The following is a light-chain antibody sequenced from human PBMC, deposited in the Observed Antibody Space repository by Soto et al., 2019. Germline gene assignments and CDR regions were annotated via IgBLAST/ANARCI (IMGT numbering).Light chain of an antibody. CDR2: DVS. CDR1: SSXVGGYNY. J-gene: IGLJ1*01. CDR3: SSYTTSNTRQIV. Sequence: QSALTQPASVSGSPGQSITISCXXTSSXVGGYNYVSWYQQHPGKAPKFMIYDVSNRPSGVSNRFSGSKSGNTASLTISGLQAEDEADYYCSSYTTSNTRQIVFGTGTKVTVL. V-gene: IGLV2-14*01.